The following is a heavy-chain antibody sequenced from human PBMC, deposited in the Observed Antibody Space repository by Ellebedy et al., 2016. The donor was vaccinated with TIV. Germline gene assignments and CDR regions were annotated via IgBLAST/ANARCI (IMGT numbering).Heavy chain of an antibody. J-gene: IGHJ6*02. CDR2: ISSNGGST. CDR3: ARDPEGVRYCSGGSCSPNYYYGMDV. V-gene: IGHV3-64*01. Sequence: GESLKISCAASGFTFSSYAMHWVRQAPGKGLEYVSAISSNGGSTYYANSVKGRFTISRDNSKNTLYLQMDSLRAEDMAVYYCARDPEGVRYCSGGSCSPNYYYGMDVWGQGTTVTVSS. D-gene: IGHD2-15*01. CDR1: GFTFSSYA.